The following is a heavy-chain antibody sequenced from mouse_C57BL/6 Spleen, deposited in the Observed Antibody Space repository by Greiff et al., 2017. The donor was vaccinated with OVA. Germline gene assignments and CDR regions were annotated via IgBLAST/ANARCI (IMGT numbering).Heavy chain of an antibody. CDR1: GYTFTSYG. V-gene: IGHV1-81*01. J-gene: IGHJ2*01. D-gene: IGHD3-2*02. CDR2: IYPRSGNT. CDR3: ARKDAQATSFDY. Sequence: QVQLKESGAELARPGASVKLSCKASGYTFTSYGISWVKQRTGQGLEWIGEIYPRSGNTYYNEKFKGKATLTADKSSSTAYMELRSLTSEDSAVYFCARKDAQATSFDYWGQGTTLTVSS.